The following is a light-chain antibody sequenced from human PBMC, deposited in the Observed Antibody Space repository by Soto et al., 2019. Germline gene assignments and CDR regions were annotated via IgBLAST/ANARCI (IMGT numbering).Light chain of an antibody. V-gene: IGKV1-39*01. CDR2: RAS. Sequence: DIQMTQSPSSLSASVGDRVTVTCRASRSISWYLSWYQQKPGKAPKLLIYRASRLQSGVPSRFSGHCSWTEFTLPITNFQPEDFATYSCQQSYETPLTFGGGTKVEI. J-gene: IGKJ4*01. CDR3: QQSYETPLT. CDR1: RSISWY.